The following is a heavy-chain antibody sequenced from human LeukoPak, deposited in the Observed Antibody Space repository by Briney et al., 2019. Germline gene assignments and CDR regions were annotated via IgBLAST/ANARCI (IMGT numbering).Heavy chain of an antibody. D-gene: IGHD3-3*01. Sequence: SDTLTLTCTVSGGFISSYYWSWIRQPPGKGLEWIGYIYYSGSTNYNPSLKSRVTISVDTSKNQFSLKLSSVTAADTAVYYCARSHYDFWSAFDAFDIWGQGTMVTVSS. CDR1: GGFISSYY. CDR3: ARSHYDFWSAFDAFDI. V-gene: IGHV4-59*01. CDR2: IYYSGST. J-gene: IGHJ3*02.